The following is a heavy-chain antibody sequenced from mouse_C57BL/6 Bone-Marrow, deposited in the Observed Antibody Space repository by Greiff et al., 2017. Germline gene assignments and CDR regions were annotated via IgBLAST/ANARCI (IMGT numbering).Heavy chain of an antibody. CDR1: GYTFTIYW. CDR2: IHPSDSDT. D-gene: IGHD1-1*01. CDR3: AIRVITTVVATPYYFDY. V-gene: IGHV1-74*01. Sequence: QVQLQQPGAELVKPGASVKVSCKASGYTFTIYWMHWVKQRPGQGLEWIGRIHPSDSDTNYNQKFKGKATLTVDKSSSTAYMQLSSLTSEDSAVYYCAIRVITTVVATPYYFDYWGQGTTLTVSS. J-gene: IGHJ2*01.